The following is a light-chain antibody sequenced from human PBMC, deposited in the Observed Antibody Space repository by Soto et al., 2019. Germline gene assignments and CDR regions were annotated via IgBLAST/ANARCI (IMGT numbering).Light chain of an antibody. CDR2: KAS. V-gene: IGKV1-5*03. Sequence: DIQMTQSPSTLSASVGDRVTITCRASQSISSWLAWYQEKPGKAXKVXIYKASTLKSGVPSRFRGSGSGTAGTITISSLQPDDGETYYGQHYNSYSEAFGQGTKVDI. J-gene: IGKJ1*01. CDR1: QSISSW. CDR3: QHYNSYSEA.